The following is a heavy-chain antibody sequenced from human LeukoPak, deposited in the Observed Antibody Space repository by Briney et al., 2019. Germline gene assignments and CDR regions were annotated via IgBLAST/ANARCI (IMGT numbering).Heavy chain of an antibody. V-gene: IGHV4-31*03. D-gene: IGHD5-18*01. CDR2: IYYSGST. CDR1: GGSISSGGYY. Sequence: SQTLSLTCTVSGGSISSGGYYWSWIRQHPGKGLEWIGYIYYSGSTYYNPSLKSRVTISVDTSKNQFSLKLSSVTAADTAVYYCARVGKVFGGYSYGWFDYWGQGTLVTVSS. J-gene: IGHJ4*02. CDR3: ARVGKVFGGYSYGWFDY.